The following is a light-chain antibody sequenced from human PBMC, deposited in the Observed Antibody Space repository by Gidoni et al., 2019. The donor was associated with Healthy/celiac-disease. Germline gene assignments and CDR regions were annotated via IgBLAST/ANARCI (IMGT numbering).Light chain of an antibody. Sequence: EIVLTQSPGTLSLSPGERATLSCRASQSVSSSYLAWYQQKPGQAPRILIYGASGRATGIPDRFSGSGSGTDFTLTISRLEPEDFAVYYCQQYGSSPRYTFGQGTKLEIK. CDR2: GAS. J-gene: IGKJ2*01. V-gene: IGKV3-20*01. CDR1: QSVSSSY. CDR3: QQYGSSPRYT.